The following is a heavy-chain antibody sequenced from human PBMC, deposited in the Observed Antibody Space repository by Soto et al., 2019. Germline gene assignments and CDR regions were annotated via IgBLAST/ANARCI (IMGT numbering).Heavy chain of an antibody. D-gene: IGHD2-21*02. V-gene: IGHV4-31*03. CDR1: GGSISSGGYY. Sequence: QVQLQESSPGLVKPSQTLFLTCTVSGGSISSGGYYWSWIRQHPGKGMERIGYSYYSGSTYYNPSIKSRVTITVDTSKNQFSLKLSSVTAADTAVYHCARDRDSDIDYRGQGTLVTLPS. CDR2: SYYSGST. CDR3: ARDRDSDIDY. J-gene: IGHJ4*01.